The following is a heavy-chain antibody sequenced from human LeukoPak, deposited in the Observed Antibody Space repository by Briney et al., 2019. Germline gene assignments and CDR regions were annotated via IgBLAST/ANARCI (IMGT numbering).Heavy chain of an antibody. CDR3: GRDWKLDY. J-gene: IGHJ4*02. CDR2: IGDNGGDT. Sequence: GGSLRLSCAASGFTFNNYAMSWVRQAPGKGLEWVSAIGDNGGDTKYADSVKGRFTISRDNSRNTLYLQLNSPRVEDTAIYYCGRDWKLDYWGQGTLVTVSS. D-gene: IGHD1-1*01. CDR1: GFTFNNYA. V-gene: IGHV3-23*01.